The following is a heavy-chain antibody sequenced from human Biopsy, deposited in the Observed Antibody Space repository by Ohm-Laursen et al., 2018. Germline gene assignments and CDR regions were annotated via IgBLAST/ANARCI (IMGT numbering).Heavy chain of an antibody. CDR3: ARDIMNRIAGLVARSDVFDV. Sequence: SVKVSCKGSGYAVNDYFLHWLRQAPGQGPEWMGWISPNSGGTNYAQKFQGRVTMTTDMSTSTVYLELRRLISNDTAVYYCARDIMNRIAGLVARSDVFDVWGQGTLVTVSS. V-gene: IGHV1-2*02. J-gene: IGHJ3*01. CDR1: GYAVNDYF. CDR2: ISPNSGGT. D-gene: IGHD3-16*01.